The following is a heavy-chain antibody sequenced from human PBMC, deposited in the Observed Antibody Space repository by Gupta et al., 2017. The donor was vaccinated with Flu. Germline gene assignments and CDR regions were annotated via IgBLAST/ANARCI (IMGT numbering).Heavy chain of an antibody. CDR2: IYYSGST. CDR1: SSYY. D-gene: IGHD6-13*01. CDR3: ARGDSSSWYRWFDY. V-gene: IGHV4-59*01. J-gene: IGHJ4*02. Sequence: SSYYWSWIRQPPGKGLEWIGYIYYSGSTNYNPSLKSRVTISVDTSKNQFSLKLSSVTAADTAVYYCARGDSSSWYRWFDYWGQGTLVTVSS.